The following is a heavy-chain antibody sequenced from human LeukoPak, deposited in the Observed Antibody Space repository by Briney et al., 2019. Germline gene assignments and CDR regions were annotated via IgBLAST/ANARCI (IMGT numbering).Heavy chain of an antibody. Sequence: SETLSLTCTVSGVSISSSSYYWGWIRQPPGKGLEWIGSIYYSGSTYYTPSLKSRVTISVDTSKNQFSLKLSSVTAADTAVYYCARQRSNYDFWSGFHYGMDVWGQGTTVTVSS. CDR2: IYYSGST. CDR3: ARQRSNYDFWSGFHYGMDV. J-gene: IGHJ6*02. CDR1: GVSISSSSYY. D-gene: IGHD3-3*01. V-gene: IGHV4-39*01.